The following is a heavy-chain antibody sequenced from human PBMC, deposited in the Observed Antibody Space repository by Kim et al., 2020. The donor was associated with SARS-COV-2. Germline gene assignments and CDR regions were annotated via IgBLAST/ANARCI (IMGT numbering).Heavy chain of an antibody. Sequence: GGSLRLSCAASGFTFSDYYMSWIRQAPGKGLEWVSYISSRGSTIYYADSVKGRFTISRDNAKNSLYLQMSSLRAEDTAVYYCAGGSGGLRNAFDIWGQGTMVTVSS. CDR3: AGGSGGLRNAFDI. V-gene: IGHV3-11*04. CDR2: ISSRGSTI. D-gene: IGHD3-16*01. J-gene: IGHJ3*02. CDR1: GFTFSDYY.